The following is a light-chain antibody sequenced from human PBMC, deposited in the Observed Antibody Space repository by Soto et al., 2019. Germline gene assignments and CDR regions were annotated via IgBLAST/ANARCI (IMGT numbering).Light chain of an antibody. CDR2: GAS. Sequence: EIVMTQSPGTLSLSPGERDTLSCRASQSVSSNFLAWYQQRPGQAPRLLMDGASSRAAGIPDRFSGSGSGTDFTLTISRLEPEDFAVYYCHHYGRSAIFTFGPGTTVDI. CDR3: HHYGRSAIFT. J-gene: IGKJ3*01. CDR1: QSVSSNF. V-gene: IGKV3-20*01.